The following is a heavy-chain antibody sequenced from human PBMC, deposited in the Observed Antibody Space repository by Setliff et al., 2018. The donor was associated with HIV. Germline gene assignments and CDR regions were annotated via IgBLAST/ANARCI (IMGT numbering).Heavy chain of an antibody. CDR1: GYTFTSYG. J-gene: IGHJ3*02. V-gene: IGHV1-18*01. D-gene: IGHD5-12*01. Sequence: ASVKVSCKASGYTFTSYGISWVRQAPGQGLEWMGWISAYNGNTNYAQKLQGRVTMTTDTSTSTAYMELRSLRSDDTAVYYCARDPGRDGYNLGAFDIWGQGTMVTVS. CDR3: ARDPGRDGYNLGAFDI. CDR2: ISAYNGNT.